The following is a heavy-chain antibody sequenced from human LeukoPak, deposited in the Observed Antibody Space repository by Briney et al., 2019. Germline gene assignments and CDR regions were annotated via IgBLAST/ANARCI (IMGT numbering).Heavy chain of an antibody. CDR1: GFTFSSYA. V-gene: IGHV3-66*02. CDR3: ARGTYNDYGDHEPFDY. Sequence: PGGSLRLSCAASGFTFSSYAMSWVRQAPGKGLEWVSVIYSGGSTYYADSVKGRFTISRDNSKNTLYLQMNSLRAEDTAVYYCARGTYNDYGDHEPFDYWGQGTLVTVSS. D-gene: IGHD4-17*01. CDR2: IYSGGST. J-gene: IGHJ4*02.